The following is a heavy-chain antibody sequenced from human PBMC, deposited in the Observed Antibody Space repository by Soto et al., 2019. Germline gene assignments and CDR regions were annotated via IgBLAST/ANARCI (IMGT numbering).Heavy chain of an antibody. D-gene: IGHD2-2*01. J-gene: IGHJ5*02. CDR3: ARARGGCSSTSCRWWFDP. CDR2: MNPNSGNT. V-gene: IGHV1-8*01. Sequence: ASVKVSCKASGYTFTSYDINWVRQATGQGLEWMGWMNPNSGNTGYAQKFQGRVTMTRNTSISTAYMGLSSLRSEDTAVYYCARARGGCSSTSCRWWFDPWGQGTLVTVSS. CDR1: GYTFTSYD.